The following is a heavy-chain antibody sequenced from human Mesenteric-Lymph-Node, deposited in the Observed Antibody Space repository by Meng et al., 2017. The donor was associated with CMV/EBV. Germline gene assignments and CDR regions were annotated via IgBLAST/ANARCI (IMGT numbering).Heavy chain of an antibody. CDR2: IYSGGST. J-gene: IGHJ4*02. V-gene: IGHV3-66*01. CDR3: TSGRVRGALNY. D-gene: IGHD3-10*01. Sequence: GGSLRLSCAASGFTVSSNYMSWVRQAPGKGLEWVSVIYSGGSTYYADSVKGRFTISRDNSKNTLYLQMNSLRAEDTAVYYCTSGRVRGALNYWGQGTLVTVSS. CDR1: GFTVSSNY.